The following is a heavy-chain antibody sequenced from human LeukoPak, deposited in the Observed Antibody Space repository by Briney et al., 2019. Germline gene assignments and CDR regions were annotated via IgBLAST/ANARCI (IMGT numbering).Heavy chain of an antibody. CDR3: ARTYPQFRGFRLQYYFDY. V-gene: IGHV4-34*01. CDR1: GGSFSGYY. D-gene: IGHD3-10*01. Sequence: SETLSLTCAVYGGSFSGYYWSWIRQPPGKGLEWIGEINHSGSTNYNPSLKSRVTISVGTSKNQFSLKLSSVTAADTAVYYCARTYPQFRGFRLQYYFDYWGQGTLVTVSS. J-gene: IGHJ4*02. CDR2: INHSGST.